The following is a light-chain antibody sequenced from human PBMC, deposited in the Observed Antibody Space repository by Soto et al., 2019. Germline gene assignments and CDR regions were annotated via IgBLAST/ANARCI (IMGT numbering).Light chain of an antibody. CDR1: QSVSSY. J-gene: IGKJ5*01. V-gene: IGKV3-11*01. Sequence: PGESATLSCRASQSVSSYVAWYQQKPGQAPRLLIYDASKRATGIPARFSGSGSGTDFTLTINNLEPEDFAVYYCQVRTNWSIAFGRGTRLEIK. CDR3: QVRTNWSIA. CDR2: DAS.